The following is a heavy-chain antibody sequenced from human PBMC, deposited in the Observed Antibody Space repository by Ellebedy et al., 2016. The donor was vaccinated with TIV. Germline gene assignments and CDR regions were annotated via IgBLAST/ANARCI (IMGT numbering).Heavy chain of an antibody. Sequence: GESLKISCAASGLTFGSYAMNWVRQAPGKGLKWVSAITFSGRSTYYADSVRGRFTISRDNSKSILFLEMNSLRAEDAAVYYCAKGYGRYFGSGSYYTYAMDVWGQGTTVTVSS. CDR1: GLTFGSYA. CDR3: AKGYGRYFGSGSYYTYAMDV. J-gene: IGHJ6*02. V-gene: IGHV3-23*01. D-gene: IGHD3-10*01. CDR2: ITFSGRST.